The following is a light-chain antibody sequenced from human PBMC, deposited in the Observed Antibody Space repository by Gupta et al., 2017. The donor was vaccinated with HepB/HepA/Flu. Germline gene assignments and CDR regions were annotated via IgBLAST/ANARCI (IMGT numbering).Light chain of an antibody. V-gene: IGKV4-1*01. CDR3: KQYYSTPRS. J-gene: IGKJ4*01. CDR1: QSVLYSSNNKNY. Sequence: DIVMTQSPDSLAVSLGQKATINCKSSQSVLYSSNNKNYLAWYQQQPGQPPKLLIYWASTRESGVPDRFSGSGSGTDFTLTISSLQAEDVAVYYCKQYYSTPRSFGGGTKVEIK. CDR2: WAS.